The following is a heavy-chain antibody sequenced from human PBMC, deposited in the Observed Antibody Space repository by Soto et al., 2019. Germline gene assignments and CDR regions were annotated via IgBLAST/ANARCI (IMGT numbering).Heavy chain of an antibody. CDR3: AREGSSTSPHYYYYYMDV. J-gene: IGHJ6*03. Sequence: GGSLRLSCAASGFTVSSNYMSWVRQAPGKWREWVSVIYSGVSTYYADSVKGRFTISRDNSKNTLYLQMNSLRAEDTAVYYCAREGSSTSPHYYYYYMDVWGKGTTVTVSS. CDR2: IYSGVST. D-gene: IGHD2-2*01. V-gene: IGHV3-66*01. CDR1: GFTVSSNY.